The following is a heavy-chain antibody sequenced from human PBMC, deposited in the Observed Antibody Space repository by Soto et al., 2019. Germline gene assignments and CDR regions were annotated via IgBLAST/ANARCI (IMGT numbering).Heavy chain of an antibody. CDR3: AKDRAIHGWVVEY. J-gene: IGHJ4*02. D-gene: IGHD3-10*01. CDR2: ITGSGETT. CDR1: GFRFSGYA. V-gene: IGHV3-23*01. Sequence: EVQLLESGGGLVQPGGSLRLSCAASGFRFSGYAMSWVRQAPGKGLEWISAITGSGETTYYANSVEGRATISRDNSQNTVYLQLNSLRAEDTAVYYCAKDRAIHGWVVEYWGQGTLVTVSS.